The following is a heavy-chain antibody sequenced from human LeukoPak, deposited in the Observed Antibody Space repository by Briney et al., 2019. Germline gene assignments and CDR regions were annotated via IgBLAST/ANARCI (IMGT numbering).Heavy chain of an antibody. J-gene: IGHJ4*02. D-gene: IGHD6-19*01. V-gene: IGHV4-39*01. Sequence: SDTQSLTCTLSSGSISIDNYYCAWIRQPPGKGLEWIGSIYYSWSTYDNASLKSRVTISVDTSKNQFALKLTSVTAADTAVYDCARHEGGGCYKVDYWGQGTLVTVSS. CDR2: IYYSWST. CDR1: SGSISIDNYY. CDR3: ARHEGGGCYKVDY.